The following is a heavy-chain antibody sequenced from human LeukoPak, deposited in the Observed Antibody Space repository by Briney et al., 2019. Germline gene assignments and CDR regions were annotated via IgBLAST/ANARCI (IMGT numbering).Heavy chain of an antibody. D-gene: IGHD3-22*01. Sequence: ASVKVSCKASGYTFTNYYIHWVRQAPGQGLEWMGWINPISGGTNYAQTIQGWVTMTRDTSISTAYMELRLRSDDTAIYYCAREGYDLDAFDIWGQGTMVTVSS. CDR1: GYTFTNYY. V-gene: IGHV1-2*04. CDR3: AREGYDLDAFDI. CDR2: INPISGGT. J-gene: IGHJ3*02.